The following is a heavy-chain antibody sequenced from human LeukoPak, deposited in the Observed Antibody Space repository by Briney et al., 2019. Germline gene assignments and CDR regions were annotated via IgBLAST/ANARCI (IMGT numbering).Heavy chain of an antibody. CDR2: TYYRSKWYS. J-gene: IGHJ3*02. V-gene: IGHV6-1*01. CDR3: ARVTTMSFDAFDI. CDR1: GDSVSSNSAA. D-gene: IGHD4-17*01. Sequence: SQTLSLTCGISGDSVSSNSAAWNWIRQSPSRGLEWLGRTYYRSKWYSDYAVSVKSRITINPDTSKNQFSLQLNSVTPDDTAVYYCARVTTMSFDAFDIWGRGTMVTVSS.